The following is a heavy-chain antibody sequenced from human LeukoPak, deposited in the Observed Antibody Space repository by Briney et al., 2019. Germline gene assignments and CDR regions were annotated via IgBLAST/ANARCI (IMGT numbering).Heavy chain of an antibody. D-gene: IGHD6-13*01. CDR2: ISGSGSST. V-gene: IGHV3-23*01. Sequence: GGSLRLSCAASGFTFSSYSMSWVRQAPGKGLEWVSGISGSGSSTYYADSVKGRFTISRDNSKNTVYLQMNTLRAEDTAVYYCAKDISATKPYYADYWGQGTLVTVSS. CDR1: GFTFSSYS. J-gene: IGHJ4*02. CDR3: AKDISATKPYYADY.